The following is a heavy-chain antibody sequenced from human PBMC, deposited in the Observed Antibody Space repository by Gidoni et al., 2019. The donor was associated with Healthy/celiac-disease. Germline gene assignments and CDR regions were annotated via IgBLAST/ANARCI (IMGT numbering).Heavy chain of an antibody. V-gene: IGHV6-1*01. Sequence: QVQLQQSGPGLVKPSQTLSLTCAISGDSVSSNSAAWNWIRQSPSRGLEWLGRTYYRSKWYNDYAVSVKSRISINPDTSKNQFSLQLNSVTPEDTAVYYCARTEFSAVAGVYYFDYWGQGTLVTVSS. CDR3: ARTEFSAVAGVYYFDY. J-gene: IGHJ4*02. D-gene: IGHD6-19*01. CDR1: GDSVSSNSAA. CDR2: TYYRSKWYN.